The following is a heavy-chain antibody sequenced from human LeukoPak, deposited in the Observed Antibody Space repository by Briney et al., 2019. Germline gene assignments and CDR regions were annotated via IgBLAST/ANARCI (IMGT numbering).Heavy chain of an antibody. V-gene: IGHV4-34*01. Sequence: SETLSLTCAVYGGSFSGYYCSWIRQPPGKGLEWIGEINHSGSTNYNPSLKSRVTISVDTSKNQFSLKLGSVTAADTAVYYCARASYGHYGMDVWGQGTTVTVSS. CDR2: INHSGST. D-gene: IGHD3-10*01. CDR3: ARASYGHYGMDV. J-gene: IGHJ6*02. CDR1: GGSFSGYY.